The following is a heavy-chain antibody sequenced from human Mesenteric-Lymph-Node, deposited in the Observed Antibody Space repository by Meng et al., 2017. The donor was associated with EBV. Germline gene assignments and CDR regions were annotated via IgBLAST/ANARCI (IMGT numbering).Heavy chain of an antibody. CDR2: LYWDDDK. Sequence: HITLKESGPTLVKPTKPLMLTSTFSGFPLRTSGVGVGWVRQPPGKALEWLALLYWDDDKRYSPSLKSRLTITKDTSKNQVVLTMTNMDPVDTATYYCAHSHVAAAGALFDYWGQGTLVTVAS. V-gene: IGHV2-5*02. CDR3: AHSHVAAAGALFDY. D-gene: IGHD6-13*01. CDR1: GFPLRTSGVG. J-gene: IGHJ4*02.